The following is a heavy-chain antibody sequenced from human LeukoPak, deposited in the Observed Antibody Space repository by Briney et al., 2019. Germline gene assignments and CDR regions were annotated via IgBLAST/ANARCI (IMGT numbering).Heavy chain of an antibody. CDR3: ARGQGSVTMVRGVSPYYYYGMDV. Sequence: SSETLSLTCTVSGGSISSYYWSWIRQPPGKGLEWIGYIYYSGSTNYNPSLKSRVTISVDTSKNQFSLKLSSVTAADTAVYYCARGQGSVTMVRGVSPYYYYGMDVWGQGTTVTVSS. J-gene: IGHJ6*02. CDR1: GGSISSYY. V-gene: IGHV4-59*12. D-gene: IGHD3-10*01. CDR2: IYYSGST.